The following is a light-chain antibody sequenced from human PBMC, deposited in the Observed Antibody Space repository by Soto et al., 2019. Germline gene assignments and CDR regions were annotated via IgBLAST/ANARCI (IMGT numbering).Light chain of an antibody. CDR2: SDN. Sequence: QSVLTQPPSASGTPGQRVTISCSGSSSNIGSNTVSWYQQLPGVAPKVLIYSDNQRPSGVPDRFSGSKSGTSASLAISGLQSEDEADYYCATWDDSLNGPVVFGGGTKLTVL. CDR3: ATWDDSLNGPVV. J-gene: IGLJ2*01. V-gene: IGLV1-44*01. CDR1: SSNIGSNT.